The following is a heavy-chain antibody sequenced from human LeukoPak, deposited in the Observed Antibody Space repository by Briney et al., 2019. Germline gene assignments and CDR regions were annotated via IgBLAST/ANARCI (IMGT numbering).Heavy chain of an antibody. D-gene: IGHD3-10*01. Sequence: GGSLRLSCAASGFTLSSYWMSWVRQAPGKGLEWVANIKEDGSEKYYVDSVKGRFTISRDNAKNSLFLQMNSLRAEDTAVYYCAKGPMVRIDFWGQGTLVTVSS. CDR2: IKEDGSEK. J-gene: IGHJ4*02. V-gene: IGHV3-7*01. CDR3: AKGPMVRIDF. CDR1: GFTLSSYW.